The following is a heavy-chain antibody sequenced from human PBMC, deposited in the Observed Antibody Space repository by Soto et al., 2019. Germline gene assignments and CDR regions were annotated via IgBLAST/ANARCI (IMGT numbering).Heavy chain of an antibody. V-gene: IGHV4-34*01. CDR1: GGSFSGYY. D-gene: IGHD3-10*01. J-gene: IGHJ4*02. Sequence: SETLSLTCAVYGGSFSGYYWGWIRQPPGKGLEWIGEINHSGSTNYNPSLKSRVTISVDTSKNQFSLKLSSVTAADTAVYYCARGATFGSGSYLDYWGQGTLVTISS. CDR2: INHSGST. CDR3: ARGATFGSGSYLDY.